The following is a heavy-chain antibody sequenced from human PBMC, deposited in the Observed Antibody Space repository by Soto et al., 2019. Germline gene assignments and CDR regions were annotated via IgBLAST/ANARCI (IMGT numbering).Heavy chain of an antibody. Sequence: GGSLRLSCAASGFTFSSYAMSWVRQAPGKGLEWVSAISGSGGSTYYADSVKGRFTISRDNSKNTLYLQMNSLRAEDTAVYYCAKGGYCSSTSCINRSLDYWGQGTLVTVSS. V-gene: IGHV3-23*01. J-gene: IGHJ4*02. CDR1: GFTFSSYA. D-gene: IGHD2-2*01. CDR3: AKGGYCSSTSCINRSLDY. CDR2: ISGSGGST.